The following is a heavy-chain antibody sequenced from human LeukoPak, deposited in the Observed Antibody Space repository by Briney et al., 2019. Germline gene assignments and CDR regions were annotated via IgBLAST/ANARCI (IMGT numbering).Heavy chain of an antibody. CDR2: IREDGNEK. Sequence: PGGSLRLSCAASGFIFNTYWMSWVRQAPGKGLEWVANIREDGNEKYHVDSVKGRFTISRDNAKNSLYLQMNSLRAEDTAVYYCARAEGYGGELDSWGQGTLVTVSS. V-gene: IGHV3-7*01. CDR3: ARAEGYGGELDS. D-gene: IGHD4-23*01. J-gene: IGHJ4*02. CDR1: GFIFNTYW.